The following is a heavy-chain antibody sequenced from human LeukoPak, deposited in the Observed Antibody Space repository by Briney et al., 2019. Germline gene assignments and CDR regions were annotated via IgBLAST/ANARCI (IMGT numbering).Heavy chain of an antibody. CDR3: ARGGSGSGYLYYFDY. CDR1: GYSFSDYS. J-gene: IGHJ4*02. V-gene: IGHV1-2*06. Sequence: RASVKVSCKASGYSFSDYSMHWVRQSPGQGLEWMGRINCNSGDTSYARNFQGRVTMTRDTSISIAYMESSGLTSDDTAVYYCARGGSGSGYLYYFDYWGQGTLVSVSS. D-gene: IGHD3-10*01. CDR2: INCNSGDT.